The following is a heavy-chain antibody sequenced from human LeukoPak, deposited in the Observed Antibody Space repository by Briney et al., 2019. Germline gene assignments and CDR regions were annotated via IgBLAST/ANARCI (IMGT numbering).Heavy chain of an antibody. CDR3: ATSFRTGATSPLDY. J-gene: IGHJ4*02. CDR2: IIPIFGTA. CDR1: GGTFSSCA. D-gene: IGHD1-14*01. V-gene: IGHV1-69*13. Sequence: ASVKVSCKASGGTFSSCAISWVRQAPGQGLEWMGGIIPIFGTANYAPKFRGSVTFTADVSTNTAYLELSRLRPEDAAVYYCATSFRTGATSPLDYWGQGTLVIVSS.